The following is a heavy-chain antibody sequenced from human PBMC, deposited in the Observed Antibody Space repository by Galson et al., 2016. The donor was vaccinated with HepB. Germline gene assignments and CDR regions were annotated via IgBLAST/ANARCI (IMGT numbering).Heavy chain of an antibody. J-gene: IGHJ6*02. V-gene: IGHV1-18*01. CDR3: ARGGYYDSSGRRDYHYYVLGV. D-gene: IGHD3-22*01. CDR1: GYSFSSYG. Sequence: SVKVSCKASGYSFSSYGITWVRQAPGQGLEWLGWISTYNDYTYYAQRPQARVSMTPDTSTRTAYMELRSLRSDDTAGYYCARGGYYDSSGRRDYHYYVLGVWGQGTTVTVSS. CDR2: ISTYNDYT.